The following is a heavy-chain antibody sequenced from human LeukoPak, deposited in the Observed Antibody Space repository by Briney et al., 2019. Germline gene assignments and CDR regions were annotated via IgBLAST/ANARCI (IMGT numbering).Heavy chain of an antibody. V-gene: IGHV3-21*01. Sequence: PGGSLRLSCAASGFTFSNYAMNWVRQAPGKGLEWVSSISSTSSHTYFADSLKGRFTISRDNARNSLYLQLNSLRADDTAVYYCATDSPVAGSKALDCWGQGTLVTVSS. J-gene: IGHJ4*02. D-gene: IGHD6-19*01. CDR3: ATDSPVAGSKALDC. CDR2: ISSTSSHT. CDR1: GFTFSNYA.